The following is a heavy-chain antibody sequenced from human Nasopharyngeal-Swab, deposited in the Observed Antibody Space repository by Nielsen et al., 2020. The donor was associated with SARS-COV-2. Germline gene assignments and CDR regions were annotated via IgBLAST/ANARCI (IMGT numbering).Heavy chain of an antibody. CDR1: GFTFSSYS. Sequence: GGSLRLSCAASGFTFSSYSMNWVRHAPGKGLEWVSSISSSSSYIYYADSVKGRFTISRDNAKNSLYLQMNSLRAEDTAVYYCARDPPPYSSSWYSAYYYYGMDVWGQGTTVTVSS. J-gene: IGHJ6*02. CDR3: ARDPPPYSSSWYSAYYYYGMDV. D-gene: IGHD6-13*01. CDR2: ISSSSSYI. V-gene: IGHV3-21*01.